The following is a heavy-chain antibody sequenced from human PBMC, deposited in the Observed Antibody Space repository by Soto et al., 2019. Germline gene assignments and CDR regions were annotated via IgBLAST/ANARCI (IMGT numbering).Heavy chain of an antibody. Sequence: VLLVESGGGLVQPGRSLRLSCAVSGFNFGNYAMHWVRQAPGKGLEWVAAANWNSDKVAYAGSVLGRFTIFRDSAKNSLHLQMNDLTTEDTAFYYCAKDKGGTPYYIDSWGQGILVTVSS. CDR2: ANWNSDKV. CDR3: AKDKGGTPYYIDS. D-gene: IGHD6-25*01. CDR1: GFNFGNYA. J-gene: IGHJ4*02. V-gene: IGHV3-9*01.